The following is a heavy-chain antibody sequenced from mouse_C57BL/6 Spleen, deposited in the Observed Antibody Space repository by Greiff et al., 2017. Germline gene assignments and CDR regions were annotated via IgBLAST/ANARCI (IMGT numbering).Heavy chain of an antibody. D-gene: IGHD2-5*01. CDR3: ARASNSWFAY. Sequence: EVKLMESGGGLVKPGGSLKLSCAASGFTFSDYGMHWVRQAPEKGLEWVAYISSGSSTIYYADTVKGRFTISRDNAKNTLFLQMTSLRSEDTAMYYCARASNSWFAYWGQGTLVTVSA. J-gene: IGHJ3*01. CDR1: GFTFSDYG. V-gene: IGHV5-17*01. CDR2: ISSGSSTI.